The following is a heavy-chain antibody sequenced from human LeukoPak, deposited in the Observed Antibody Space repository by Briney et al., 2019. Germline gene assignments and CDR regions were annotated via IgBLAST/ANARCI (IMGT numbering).Heavy chain of an antibody. V-gene: IGHV4-39*01. Sequence: SETLSLTCTVPGGSISSYYWGWIRQPPGKGLEWIGSIYYSGSTYYNPSLKSRVTISVDTSKNQFSLKLSSVTAADTAVYYCARRLIKQLADYYYMDVWGKGTTVTVSS. CDR3: ARRLIKQLADYYYMDV. CDR2: IYYSGST. CDR1: GGSISSYY. D-gene: IGHD6-6*01. J-gene: IGHJ6*03.